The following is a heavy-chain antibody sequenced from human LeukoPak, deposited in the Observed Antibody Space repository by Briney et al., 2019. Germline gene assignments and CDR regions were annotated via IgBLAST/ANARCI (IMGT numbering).Heavy chain of an antibody. CDR1: GGSVSSGSYY. D-gene: IGHD2-2*01. Sequence: PSETLSLTCTVSGGSVSSGSYYWSWIRQPPGKGLEWIGYIYYSGSTNYNPSLKSRVTISVDTSKNQFSLKLSSVTAADTAVYYCARLLYCSSTSCYVEYYFDYWGQGTLVTVSS. V-gene: IGHV4-61*01. J-gene: IGHJ4*02. CDR2: IYYSGST. CDR3: ARLLYCSSTSCYVEYYFDY.